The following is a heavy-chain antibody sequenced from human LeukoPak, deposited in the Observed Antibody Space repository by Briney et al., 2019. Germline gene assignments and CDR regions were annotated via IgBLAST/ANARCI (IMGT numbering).Heavy chain of an antibody. CDR3: VHSHDSSGYPIYYFDY. Sequence: SGPTLVKPTQTLTLTCTFSGFSLSTSGVGVGWIRQPPGKALEWLALIYWDDDKRYSPSLKSRLTITKDISKNQVVLTMTNMDPVDTATYYCVHSHDSSGYPIYYFDYWGQGTLVTVSS. D-gene: IGHD3-22*01. V-gene: IGHV2-5*02. CDR2: IYWDDDK. CDR1: GFSLSTSGVG. J-gene: IGHJ4*02.